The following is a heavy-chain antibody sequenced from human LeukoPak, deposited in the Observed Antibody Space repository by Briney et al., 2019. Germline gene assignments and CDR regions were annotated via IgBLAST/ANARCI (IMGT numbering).Heavy chain of an antibody. J-gene: IGHJ4*02. CDR1: GGSFNDNY. Sequence: PSETLSLTCAVYGGSFNDNYWTRIRQPPGKGLEWIGEINHSGSTNYNPSLKTRVTISVDTSKNQFSLKLSSVTAADTAVYYCARCLGGRCDYFDYWGQGTLVTVSS. CDR2: INHSGST. CDR3: ARCLGGRCDYFDY. D-gene: IGHD3-16*01. V-gene: IGHV4-34*01.